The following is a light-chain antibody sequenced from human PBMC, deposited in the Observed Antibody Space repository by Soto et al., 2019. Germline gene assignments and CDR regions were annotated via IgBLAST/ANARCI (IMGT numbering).Light chain of an antibody. CDR1: NIGSKT. Sequence: SYELTQPPSVSVAPGKTARMTCGGHNIGSKTVHWYQQKPGQAPVLVIFYDTDRPAGIPERFSGSNSGNTATLTITRVEAGDEADFFCQVWDSGSDHPEVVFGGGTKLTVL. J-gene: IGLJ2*01. CDR3: QVWDSGSDHPEVV. CDR2: YDT. V-gene: IGLV3-21*04.